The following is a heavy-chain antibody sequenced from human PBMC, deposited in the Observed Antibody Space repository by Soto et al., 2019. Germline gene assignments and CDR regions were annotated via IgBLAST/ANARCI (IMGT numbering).Heavy chain of an antibody. D-gene: IGHD1-1*01. CDR1: GFTFSSYS. J-gene: IGHJ3*02. Sequence: GGSLRLSCAASGFTFSSYSMNWVRQAPGKGLEWVSYISSSSSYTNYADSVKGRFTISRDNAKNSLYLQMNSLRAEDTAVYYCARAWTMNDAFDIWGQGTMVTVSS. CDR2: ISSSSSYT. CDR3: ARAWTMNDAFDI. V-gene: IGHV3-21*05.